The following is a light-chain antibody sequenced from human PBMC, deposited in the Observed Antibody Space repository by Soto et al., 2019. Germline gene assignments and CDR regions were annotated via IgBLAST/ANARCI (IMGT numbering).Light chain of an antibody. CDR1: QSVSSY. CDR2: DAS. Sequence: EIVLTQSPATLSLSPGERATLSFRASQSVSSYLAWYQQKPGQAPRLLIYDASNRATGTPARFSGGGSGTDFTLTIDNLEPEDFAIYYCQQRSNWPPITFGQGTRLEIK. J-gene: IGKJ5*01. V-gene: IGKV3-11*01. CDR3: QQRSNWPPIT.